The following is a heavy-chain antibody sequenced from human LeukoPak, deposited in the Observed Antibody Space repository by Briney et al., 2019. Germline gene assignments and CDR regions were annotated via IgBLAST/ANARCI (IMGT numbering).Heavy chain of an antibody. Sequence: SETLSLTCTVSGGSISSYYSSSIRQPPGKGLEWIGYIYYSGSTNYNPSLKSRVTISVDTSKNQFSLKLRSVTAADTAVYYCARGAVWGPVDYWGQGTLVTVSS. CDR3: ARGAVWGPVDY. CDR2: IYYSGST. V-gene: IGHV4-59*01. J-gene: IGHJ4*02. CDR1: GGSISSYY. D-gene: IGHD7-27*01.